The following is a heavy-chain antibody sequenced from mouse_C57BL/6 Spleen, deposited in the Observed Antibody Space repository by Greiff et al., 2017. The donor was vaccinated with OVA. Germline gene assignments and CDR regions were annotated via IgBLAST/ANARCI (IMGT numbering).Heavy chain of an antibody. Sequence: QVQLQQPGAELVKPGASVKLSCKASGYTFTSYWMHWVKQRPGQGLEWIGMIHPNSGSTNYNEKFKSKATLTVDKSSSTAYMQLSSLTSEDSAVYDCASYDDDGEPDYWGQGTTLTVSS. CDR3: ASYDDDGEPDY. CDR2: IHPNSGST. V-gene: IGHV1-64*01. J-gene: IGHJ2*01. D-gene: IGHD2-4*01. CDR1: GYTFTSYW.